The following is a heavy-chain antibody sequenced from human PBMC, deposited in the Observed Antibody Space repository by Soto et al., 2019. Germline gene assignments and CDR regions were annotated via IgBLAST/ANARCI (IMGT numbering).Heavy chain of an antibody. Sequence: EVQLVESGGGLIQPGGSLRLSCAASGFTVSSNYMSWVRQAPGKGLEWVSVIYSGGSTYYADSVKGRFTIPRDNSKSTPYLQMTSLRSEYTAVNYSARAPTAGNYWGQGTLVTVSS. CDR1: GFTVSSNY. CDR2: IYSGGST. D-gene: IGHD6-13*01. CDR3: ARAPTAGNY. J-gene: IGHJ4*02. V-gene: IGHV3-53*01.